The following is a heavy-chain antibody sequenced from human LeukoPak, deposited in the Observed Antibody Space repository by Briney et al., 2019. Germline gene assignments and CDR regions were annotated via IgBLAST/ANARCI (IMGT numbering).Heavy chain of an antibody. V-gene: IGHV3-48*03. J-gene: IGHJ4*02. D-gene: IGHD1-1*01. CDR1: GFTFSSYE. CDR3: ARSTTTSLFDY. Sequence: PGGSLRPSCAGSGFTFSSYEMNWVRQAPGKGLEWVSFITSSGTSMFYADSVKGRFTISRDNAKNSLYLQMNSLRAEVTAVYYCARSTTTSLFDYWGQGTLVSVSS. CDR2: ITSSGTSM.